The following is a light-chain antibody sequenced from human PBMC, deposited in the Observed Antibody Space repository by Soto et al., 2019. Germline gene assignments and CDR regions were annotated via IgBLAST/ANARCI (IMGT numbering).Light chain of an antibody. Sequence: DIQLTQSPSFLSASVGDRVTITCRASQDVSDYLAWYQHAPGKAPNLLIYAAYTLQSRVPSRFSGSGSGTEFSLTIPSLQPEDFATYYCQYLNGAPSITFGQGTRLDVK. J-gene: IGKJ5*01. CDR3: QYLNGAPSIT. V-gene: IGKV1-9*01. CDR2: AAY. CDR1: QDVSDY.